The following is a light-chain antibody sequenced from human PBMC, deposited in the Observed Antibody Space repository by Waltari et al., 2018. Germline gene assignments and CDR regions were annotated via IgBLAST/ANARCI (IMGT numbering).Light chain of an antibody. CDR2: EGS. CDR3: CSYAGGSAFVV. CDR1: SRDVGSSNL. Sequence: QSALTQPASLSGSPGQSITISCTGTSRDVGSSNLVSWYQQHPGKAPKLIIYEGSKRRSGVSNRFSGSKSGNTASLTISGLQAEDEADYHCCSYAGGSAFVVFGGGTKLTVL. V-gene: IGLV2-23*03. J-gene: IGLJ2*01.